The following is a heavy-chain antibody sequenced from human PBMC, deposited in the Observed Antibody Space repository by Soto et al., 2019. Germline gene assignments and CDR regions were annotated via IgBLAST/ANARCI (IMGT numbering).Heavy chain of an antibody. J-gene: IGHJ4*02. CDR2: IIPIFGTA. CDR1: GGTFSSYA. CDR3: ARTLRGGATTAAFDY. D-gene: IGHD1-26*01. V-gene: IGHV1-69*12. Sequence: QVQLVQSGAEVKKPGSSVKVSCKASGGTFSSYAISWVRQAPGQGLEWMGGIIPIFGTANYAQKFQGRVTITADESTSTAYMELRSLRSEDTAVYYCARTLRGGATTAAFDYWGQGTLVTVSS.